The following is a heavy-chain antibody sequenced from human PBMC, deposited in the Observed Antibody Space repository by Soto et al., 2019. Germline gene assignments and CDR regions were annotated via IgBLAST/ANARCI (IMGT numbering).Heavy chain of an antibody. Sequence: SETLSLTCTVSGDSISSADYYWSWIRQTPGKGLEWIGHIFYSGTTYYNPSLKSRLTISVDTSKNHFSLRLTSVTAADTAVYYCARELWVEPELYYYGIDVWGQGTTVTVSS. V-gene: IGHV4-30-4*01. J-gene: IGHJ6*02. CDR2: IFYSGTT. CDR1: GDSISSADYY. CDR3: ARELWVEPELYYYGIDV. D-gene: IGHD1-1*01.